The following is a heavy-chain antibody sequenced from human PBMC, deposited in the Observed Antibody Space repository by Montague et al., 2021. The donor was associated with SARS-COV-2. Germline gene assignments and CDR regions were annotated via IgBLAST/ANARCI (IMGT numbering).Heavy chain of an antibody. CDR2: IWYDGSNK. J-gene: IGHJ4*02. V-gene: IGHV3-33*01. Sequence: SLRLSCAASGFTFSSYGMHWVRQAPGKGLEWVAVIWYDGSNKYHADSVKGRFTISRDNSKNTLYLQMNSLRAEDTAVYYCAREGVVGVATGIDYWGQGTPVTVSS. CDR3: AREGVVGVATGIDY. CDR1: GFTFSSYG. D-gene: IGHD5-12*01.